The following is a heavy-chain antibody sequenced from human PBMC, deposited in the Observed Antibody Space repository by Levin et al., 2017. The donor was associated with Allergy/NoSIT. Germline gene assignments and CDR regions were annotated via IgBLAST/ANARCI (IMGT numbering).Heavy chain of an antibody. D-gene: IGHD3-10*01. Sequence: GGSLRLSCAASGFTFSDSYMTWMRQAPGKGLEWVSYISSSGSAIFYADSVKGRFTISRDNAKNSLYLQMNSLRAEDTAVYYCARSWELLGWFDPWGQGTLVTVSS. CDR1: GFTFSDSY. V-gene: IGHV3-11*01. J-gene: IGHJ5*02. CDR2: ISSSGSAI. CDR3: ARSWELLGWFDP.